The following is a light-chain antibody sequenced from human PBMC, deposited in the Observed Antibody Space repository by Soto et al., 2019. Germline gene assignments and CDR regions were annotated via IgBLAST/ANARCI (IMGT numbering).Light chain of an antibody. CDR1: SSDVGGYNY. V-gene: IGLV2-14*03. Sequence: QAVVTQPASVSGSPGQSITISCTGTSSDVGGYNYVSWYQQHPGKAPKLMIYDVSDRPSGVSNRFSGSKSGNTASLTISGLQAEDEAAYYCSSYTSSSPRVFGTGTKLTVL. CDR2: DVS. J-gene: IGLJ1*01. CDR3: SSYTSSSPRV.